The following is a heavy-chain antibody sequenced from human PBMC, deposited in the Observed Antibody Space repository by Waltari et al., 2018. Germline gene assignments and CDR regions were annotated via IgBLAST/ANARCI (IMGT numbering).Heavy chain of an antibody. CDR1: GGSFSGYY. CDR2: INHSGST. J-gene: IGHJ3*02. D-gene: IGHD3-22*01. CDR3: ARGPTYYYDSSGYHSRGAFDI. Sequence: QVQLQQWGAGRLKPSETLSITCAVSGGSFSGYYWSWIRQPPGQGLEWIGEINHSGSTNYNPSLKSRVTISVDTSKNQFSLKLSSVTAADTAVYYCARGPTYYYDSSGYHSRGAFDIWGQGTMVTVSS. V-gene: IGHV4-34*01.